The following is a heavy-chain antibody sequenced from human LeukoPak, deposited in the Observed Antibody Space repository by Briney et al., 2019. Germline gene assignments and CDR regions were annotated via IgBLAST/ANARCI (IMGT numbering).Heavy chain of an antibody. V-gene: IGHV3-33*06. D-gene: IGHD3-10*01. Sequence: GRSLRLSCAASGFTFSSYGMHWVRQAPGKGLEWVAVICYDGSNKYYADSVKGRFTISRDNSKNTLYLQMNSLRAEDTAVYYSAKEGMVRGVNDIWGKGATGTASS. CDR1: GFTFSSYG. J-gene: IGHJ6*03. CDR2: ICYDGSNK. CDR3: AKEGMVRGVNDI.